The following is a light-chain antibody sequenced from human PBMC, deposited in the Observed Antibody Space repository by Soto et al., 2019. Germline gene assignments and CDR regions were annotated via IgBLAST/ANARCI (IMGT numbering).Light chain of an antibody. Sequence: QSVLTQPASVSGSPGQSVTISCSGSSSDVGAYNYVSWYQRHPGKAPKLMIYDVTNRPSGVSNRFSGSKSGTTASLTISGLQAEDEADYFCSSYTSSSTVVFGGGTKLTVL. CDR2: DVT. CDR1: SSDVGAYNY. V-gene: IGLV2-14*01. CDR3: SSYTSSSTVV. J-gene: IGLJ3*02.